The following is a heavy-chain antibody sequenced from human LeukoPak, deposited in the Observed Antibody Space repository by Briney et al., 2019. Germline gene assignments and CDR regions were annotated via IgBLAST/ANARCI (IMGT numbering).Heavy chain of an antibody. CDR2: INRDESTT. CDR1: GFTFSSYW. D-gene: IGHD6-13*01. J-gene: IGHJ4*02. CDR3: VRESGAATDF. Sequence: PGGSLRLSCEASGFTFSSYWMHWVRRAPGKGLVWVSRINRDESTTNYADSVRGRFTISRDNAKNTLYLQMDSLRAEDTAVYYCVRESGAATDFWGQGTLVTVSS. V-gene: IGHV3-74*01.